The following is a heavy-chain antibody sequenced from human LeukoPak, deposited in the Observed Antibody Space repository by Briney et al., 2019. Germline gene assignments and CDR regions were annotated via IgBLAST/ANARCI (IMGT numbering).Heavy chain of an antibody. CDR1: GFSFSSNW. CDR3: ARSYS. Sequence: GGSLRLSCVASGFSFSSNWMSWVRQAPGKGLEWVANIKPDGSEKYYVDSVKGRFTISRDNAKNSLYLQMNSLRAEVTAVYYCARSYSWGQGALVTVSS. CDR2: IKPDGSEK. V-gene: IGHV3-7*01. J-gene: IGHJ4*02.